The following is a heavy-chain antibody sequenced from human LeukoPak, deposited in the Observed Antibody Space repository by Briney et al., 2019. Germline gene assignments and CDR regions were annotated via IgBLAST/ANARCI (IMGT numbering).Heavy chain of an antibody. CDR2: ISSSGSAI. J-gene: IGHJ4*02. CDR1: GFTFSNYE. D-gene: IGHD6-19*01. V-gene: IGHV3-48*03. CDR3: ASSWLVHGY. Sequence: GGSLRLSCAASGFTFSNYEMNWVRQAPGKGLEWVSYISSSGSAIYYADSVKGRFTISRDNAKNSLYLQMNSLRAEDTAVYCCASSWLVHGYWGQGTLVTVSS.